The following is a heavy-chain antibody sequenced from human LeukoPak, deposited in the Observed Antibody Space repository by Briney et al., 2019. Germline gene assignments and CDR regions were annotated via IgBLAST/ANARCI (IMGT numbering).Heavy chain of an antibody. CDR3: ARGRGPYYYYSMDV. V-gene: IGHV1-8*02. D-gene: IGHD1-26*01. CDR1: GYTFTGYY. Sequence: GASVKVSCKASGYTFTGYYMHWVRQAPGQGLEWMGWMNPNSANTGYAQKFQGRVTMTRNTSISTAYMQLSSLRSEDTAVYYCARGRGPYYYYSMDVWGQGTTVTVSS. CDR2: MNPNSANT. J-gene: IGHJ6*02.